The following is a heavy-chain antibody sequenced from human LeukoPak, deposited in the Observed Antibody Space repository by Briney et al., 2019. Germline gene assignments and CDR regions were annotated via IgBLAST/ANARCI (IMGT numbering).Heavy chain of an antibody. Sequence: SETLSLTCTVSGGSISIYYWSWIRQPAGEGLEWSGRIYTIGSTNYNPSLKSRVTMSVDTSKNQFSLKLSYVTAADTAVYYCARDSQYYDSSGLRLVAYFDYWGQGTLVTVSS. CDR3: ARDSQYYDSSGLRLVAYFDY. CDR2: IYTIGST. D-gene: IGHD3-22*01. J-gene: IGHJ4*02. V-gene: IGHV4-4*07. CDR1: GGSISIYY.